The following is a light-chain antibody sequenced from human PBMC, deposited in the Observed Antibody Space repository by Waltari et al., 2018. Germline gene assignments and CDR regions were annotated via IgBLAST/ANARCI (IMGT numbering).Light chain of an antibody. CDR1: QSLLHNNGYNF. CDR3: MQALQTPLT. J-gene: IGKJ4*01. Sequence: DIVMTQSPLSLPVTPGEPASISCRFSQSLLHNNGYNFLDWYLQKPGQSPQLLIYLGSNRASGVPDRFSGSGSGTDFTLKISRVEAEDVGVYYCMQALQTPLTFGGGTKVEI. V-gene: IGKV2-28*01. CDR2: LGS.